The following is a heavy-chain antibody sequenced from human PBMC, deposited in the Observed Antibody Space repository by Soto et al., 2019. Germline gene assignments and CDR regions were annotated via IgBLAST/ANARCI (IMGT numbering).Heavy chain of an antibody. CDR3: ARQGSGWYPDY. D-gene: IGHD6-19*01. Sequence: QVQLVESGGGVVQPGRSLRLSCAASGFTFSSYAMHWVRQAPGKGLEWVAVISYDGSNKYYADSVKGLFTISRDNSKNTLYLQMNSLRAEDTAVYYCARQGSGWYPDYWGQGTLVTVSS. CDR2: ISYDGSNK. J-gene: IGHJ4*02. CDR1: GFTFSSYA. V-gene: IGHV3-30-3*01.